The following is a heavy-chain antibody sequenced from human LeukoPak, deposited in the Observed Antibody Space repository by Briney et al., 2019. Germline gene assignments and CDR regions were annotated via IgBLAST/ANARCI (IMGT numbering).Heavy chain of an antibody. V-gene: IGHV1-2*06. CDR3: ARPHTVLYNWFDP. J-gene: IGHJ5*02. D-gene: IGHD4-11*01. CDR1: GYIFTGYY. CDR2: INPNSGCT. Sequence: ASVKVSCKACGYIFTGYYMHWVRQAPGKALEWMGRINPNSGCTKYAQKVQGRVTMTRDTSISTAYMELRRLGSDDTAVYYCARPHTVLYNWFDPWGQGTLVTVSS.